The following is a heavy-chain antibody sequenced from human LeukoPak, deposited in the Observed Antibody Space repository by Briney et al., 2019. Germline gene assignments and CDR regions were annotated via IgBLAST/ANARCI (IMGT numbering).Heavy chain of an antibody. Sequence: SVKVSCKASGGTFSSYAISWVRQAPGQGHEWMGGIIPIFGTANYAQKFQGRVTITADESTSTAYMELSSLRSEDTAVYHCARARRGYSSGWTLGCWGQGTLVTVSS. CDR3: ARARRGYSSGWTLGC. D-gene: IGHD6-19*01. CDR2: IIPIFGTA. CDR1: GGTFSSYA. J-gene: IGHJ4*02. V-gene: IGHV1-69*01.